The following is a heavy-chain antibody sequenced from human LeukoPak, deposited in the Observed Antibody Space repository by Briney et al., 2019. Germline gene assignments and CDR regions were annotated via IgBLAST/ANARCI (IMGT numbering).Heavy chain of an antibody. Sequence: PGRSLRLSCVASGITFSRHGMDWVRQAPGKGLEWVAVIADDGGVKQYADSVKGRFTVSRDNSKSTLYLQMNGLSVEDTAIYYCAREATWGEWYFDHWGQGTLVTVSS. D-gene: IGHD3-3*01. CDR3: AREATWGEWYFDH. CDR1: GITFSRHG. V-gene: IGHV3-30*03. J-gene: IGHJ4*02. CDR2: IADDGGVK.